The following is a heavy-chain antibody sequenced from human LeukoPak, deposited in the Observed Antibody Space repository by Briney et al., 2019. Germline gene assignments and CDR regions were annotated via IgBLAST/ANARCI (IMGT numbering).Heavy chain of an antibody. CDR1: GFTFSHYW. Sequence: GESLRLSCAASGFTFSHYWMAWVRQAPGKGLEWVAIIRPDANDGSYVDSVKGRFTISRDNAKNSQYLQLNSLRAEDTAVYFCARADWGSIDYWGQGALVTVSS. V-gene: IGHV3-7*01. CDR2: IRPDANDG. D-gene: IGHD7-27*01. CDR3: ARADWGSIDY. J-gene: IGHJ4*02.